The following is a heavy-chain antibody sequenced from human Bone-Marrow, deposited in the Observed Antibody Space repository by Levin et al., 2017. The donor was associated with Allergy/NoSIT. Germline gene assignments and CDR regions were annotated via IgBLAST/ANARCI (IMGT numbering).Heavy chain of an antibody. V-gene: IGHV5-51*01. J-gene: IGHJ3*01. Sequence: GGSLRLSCKGSGDIFSNYWVAWVRQMSGKGLEWMGIIYPGDSDTRYSPSFQGQVTISVDKSISTAYLQWNSLRASDTAMYYCARQAAGPDAFDVWGQGTMVTVSS. CDR2: IYPGDSDT. D-gene: IGHD6-13*01. CDR1: GDIFSNYW. CDR3: ARQAAGPDAFDV.